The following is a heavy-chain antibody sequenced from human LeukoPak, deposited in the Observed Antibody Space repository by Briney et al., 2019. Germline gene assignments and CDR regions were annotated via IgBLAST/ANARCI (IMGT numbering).Heavy chain of an antibody. J-gene: IGHJ6*03. D-gene: IGHD2/OR15-2a*01. CDR3: ARCGRNNRGYYYMED. V-gene: IGHV4-59*01. Sequence: SETLSLTCTVSGGSISGYSWSWIRQPPAKGLDWIDYTHYIGSSNYNPSLKSRVSISVDTCKKQFSLKVSSVTAGDAAVYYCARCGRNNRGYYYMEDWGKGTTVTVSS. CDR1: GGSISGYS. CDR2: THYIGSS.